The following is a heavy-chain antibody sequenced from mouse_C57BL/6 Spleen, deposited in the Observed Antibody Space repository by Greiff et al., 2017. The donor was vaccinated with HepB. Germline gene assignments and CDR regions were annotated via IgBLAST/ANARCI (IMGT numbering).Heavy chain of an antibody. CDR2: IYPGSGNT. Sequence: VQLQQSGAELVRPGASVKLSCKASGYTFTDYYINWVKQRPGQGLEWIARIYPGSGNTYYNEKFKGKATLTAEKSSSTAYMQLSSLTSEDSAVYFCARRGLSWGNDYWGQGTTLTVSS. CDR1: GYTFTDYY. V-gene: IGHV1-76*01. J-gene: IGHJ2*01. CDR3: ARRGLSWGNDY. D-gene: IGHD1-1*01.